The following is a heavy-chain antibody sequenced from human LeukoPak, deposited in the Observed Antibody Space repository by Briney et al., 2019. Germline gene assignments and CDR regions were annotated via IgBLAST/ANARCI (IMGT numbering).Heavy chain of an antibody. Sequence: QPSETLSLTCTVSGGSISSGGYYWSWIRQHPGKGLEWIGYIYYSGSTYYNPSLKSRVTISVDTSKNQFSLKLSSVTAADTAVYYCARGGRWDVLRYFDWLSDWGQGTLVTVSS. D-gene: IGHD3-9*01. J-gene: IGHJ4*02. CDR1: GGSISSGGYY. V-gene: IGHV4-31*03. CDR3: ARGGRWDVLRYFDWLSD. CDR2: IYYSGST.